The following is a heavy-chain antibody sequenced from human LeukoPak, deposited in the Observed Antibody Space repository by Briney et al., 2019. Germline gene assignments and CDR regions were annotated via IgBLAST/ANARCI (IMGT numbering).Heavy chain of an antibody. CDR3: AREEVPAAAPFDY. J-gene: IGHJ4*02. D-gene: IGHD2-2*01. CDR1: GGSISSINYY. CDR2: TYTSGST. V-gene: IGHV4-61*02. Sequence: SGTLSLTCTVSGGSISSINYYWSWIRQPAGKGLEWIWRTYTSGSTNYNPSLKSRVTISVDTSKNQFSLKLRSVTAADTAVYYCAREEVPAAAPFDYWGQGTLVTVSS.